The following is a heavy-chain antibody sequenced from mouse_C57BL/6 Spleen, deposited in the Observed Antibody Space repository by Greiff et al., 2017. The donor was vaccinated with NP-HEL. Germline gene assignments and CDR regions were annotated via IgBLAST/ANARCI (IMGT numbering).Heavy chain of an antibody. V-gene: IGHV1-75*01. CDR1: GYTFTDYY. D-gene: IGHD1-1*01. Sequence: QVQLQQSGPELVKPGASVKISCKASGYTFTDYYINWVKQRPGQGLEWIGWLFPGSGSTYYNEKFKGKATLTVDKSSSTAYMLLSSLTSEYSAVYFCARSQFQLLLRSVFAYGGQGTLVTVSA. CDR2: LFPGSGST. CDR3: ARSQFQLLLRSVFAY. J-gene: IGHJ3*01.